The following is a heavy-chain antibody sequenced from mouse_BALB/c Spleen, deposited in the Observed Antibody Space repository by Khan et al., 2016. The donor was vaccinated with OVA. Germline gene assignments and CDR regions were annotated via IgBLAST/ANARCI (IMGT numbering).Heavy chain of an antibody. CDR2: ISTYYGDA. V-gene: IGHV1S137*01. CDR1: GYTFTDFT. J-gene: IGHJ3*01. CDR3: TRGGGGNRFAY. Sequence: VQLKESGAELVRPGVSVKISCKGSGYTFTDFTMHWVKQSHAMSLEWIGVISTYYGDATYNQKFRDKATMTVDKSSSTAYMELARLTSEDSAFYYCTRGGGGNRFAYWGQGTLVTVSA.